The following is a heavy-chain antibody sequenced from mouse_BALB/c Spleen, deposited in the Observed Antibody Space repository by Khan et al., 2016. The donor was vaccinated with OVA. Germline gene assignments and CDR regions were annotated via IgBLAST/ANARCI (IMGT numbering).Heavy chain of an antibody. D-gene: IGHD2-14*01. Sequence: QVQLKQSGAELVKPGASVKLSCKASGYTFTSYDINWVRQRPEQGLEWIGWMFPGDGSTKYNENFQGKATLTTDKSSSTAYMQLSRLTSEDSGAYFCARGGYGGFAYWGQGTRVTVSA. CDR3: ARGGYGGFAY. CDR1: GYTFTSYD. CDR2: MFPGDGST. J-gene: IGHJ3*01. V-gene: IGHV1-85*01.